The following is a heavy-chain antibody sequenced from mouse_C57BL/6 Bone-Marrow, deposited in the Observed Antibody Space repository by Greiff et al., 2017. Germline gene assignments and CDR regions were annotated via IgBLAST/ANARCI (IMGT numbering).Heavy chain of an antibody. J-gene: IGHJ4*01. CDR3: ARWLYAMDY. V-gene: IGHV5-6*01. Sequence: EVKLVESGGDLVKPGGSLKLSCAASGFTFSSYGMSWVRQTPDKRLEWVATISSGGSYTYYPDSVKGRFTFSRDNAKNTLYLQMSSQKSEDTAMSYCARWLYAMDYWGQGTSLTVSS. CDR2: ISSGGSYT. CDR1: GFTFSSYG.